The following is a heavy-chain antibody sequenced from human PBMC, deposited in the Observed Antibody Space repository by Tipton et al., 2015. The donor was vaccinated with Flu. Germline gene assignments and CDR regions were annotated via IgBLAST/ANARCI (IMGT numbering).Heavy chain of an antibody. J-gene: IGHJ4*02. CDR1: GGSIGSFY. CDR2: VYHGGTT. CDR3: ATTTYYYGSGSHDY. V-gene: IGHV4-59*04. Sequence: TLSLTCTVSGGSIGSFYWGWIRQPPGKGLEWIGCVYHGGTTYYNPSLKSRVAISLDTFQNQFSLKLTSVTAADTAVYYCATTTYYYGSGSHDYWGQGTLVTVSS. D-gene: IGHD3-10*01.